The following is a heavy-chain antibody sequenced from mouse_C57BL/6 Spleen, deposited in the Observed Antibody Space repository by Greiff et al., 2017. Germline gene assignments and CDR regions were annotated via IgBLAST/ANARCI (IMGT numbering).Heavy chain of an antibody. CDR1: GYTFTSYW. Sequence: QVQLQQPGAELVRPGSSVKLSCKASGYTFTSYWMHWVKQRPIQGLEWIGNIDPSDSETHYNQTFKDKATLTVEKYYSTAYMQLSSLTSEDSAVYCCERSGNSYGGYFGVWSTGATVTGSS. J-gene: IGHJ1*03. D-gene: IGHD1-1*02. CDR3: ERSGNSYGGYFGV. CDR2: IDPSDSET. V-gene: IGHV1-52*01.